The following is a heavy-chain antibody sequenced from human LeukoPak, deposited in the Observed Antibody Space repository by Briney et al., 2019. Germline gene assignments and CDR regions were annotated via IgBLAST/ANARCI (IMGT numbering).Heavy chain of an antibody. Sequence: PGWSLRLSCAASGFTYSSYEMNWVGHAPGKGLEWVSYISSSGSTIYYADSVKGRFTISRDNAKNSLYLQMNSLRAEDTAVYYCARRRYGSGDIDYWGQGTLVTVSS. J-gene: IGHJ4*02. V-gene: IGHV3-48*03. CDR2: ISSSGSTI. CDR1: GFTYSSYE. CDR3: ARRRYGSGDIDY. D-gene: IGHD3-10*01.